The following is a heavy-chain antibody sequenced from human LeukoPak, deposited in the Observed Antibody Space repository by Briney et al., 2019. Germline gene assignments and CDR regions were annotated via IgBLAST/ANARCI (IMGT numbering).Heavy chain of an antibody. CDR3: ARGPSSSTFRGIKPIDY. V-gene: IGHV4-34*01. J-gene: IGHJ4*02. Sequence: SETLSLTCAVYGGSFSGYYWSWIRQPPGVGLEWIGEINHSGSTNYNPSLKSRVTISVDTSKNQFSLKLSSVTAADTAVYYCARGPSSSTFRGIKPIDYWGQGTLVTVSS. CDR2: INHSGST. D-gene: IGHD3-16*01. CDR1: GGSFSGYY.